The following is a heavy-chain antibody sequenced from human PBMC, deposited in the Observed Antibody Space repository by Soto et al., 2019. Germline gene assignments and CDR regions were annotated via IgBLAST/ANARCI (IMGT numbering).Heavy chain of an antibody. V-gene: IGHV3-7*04. CDR2: IKEDGSEK. Sequence: EVQLVESGGGLVQPGGSLRLSCAASGFTFSSYWMSWVRQAPGKGLEWVANIKEDGSEKYYVDSVKGRFTISRDNAKNSLYLQMNSLRAEDTAVYYCAREGMYPNYYYYGMDVWGPGTTVTVSS. D-gene: IGHD6-13*01. CDR3: AREGMYPNYYYYGMDV. CDR1: GFTFSSYW. J-gene: IGHJ6*02.